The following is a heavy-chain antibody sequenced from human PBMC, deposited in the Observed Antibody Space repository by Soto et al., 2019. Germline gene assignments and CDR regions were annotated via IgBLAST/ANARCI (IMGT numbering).Heavy chain of an antibody. J-gene: IGHJ5*02. D-gene: IGHD6-13*01. CDR3: ARVRRNITAAGPGLFDP. CDR2: INPSGGST. Sequence: ASVKVSCKASGYTFTSYYMHWVRQAPGQGLEWMGIINPSGGSTSYAQKFQGRVTMTRDTSTSTVYMELSSLRSEDTAVYYCARVRRNITAAGPGLFDPWGQGTLITVSS. V-gene: IGHV1-46*01. CDR1: GYTFTSYY.